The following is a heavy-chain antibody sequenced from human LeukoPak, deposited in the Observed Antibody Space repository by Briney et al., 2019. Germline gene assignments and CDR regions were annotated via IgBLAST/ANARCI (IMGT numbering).Heavy chain of an antibody. Sequence: ASVKVSCKASGYTFTGYYMHWVRQAPGQGLEWMGWINPNSGGTNYAQKFQGRVTMTRDTSISTAYMELSRLRSDDTAVYYCVRTDKSYDFWSGTIANWGQGTLVTVSS. CDR2: INPNSGGT. CDR1: GYTFTGYY. CDR3: VRTDKSYDFWSGTIAN. D-gene: IGHD3-3*01. J-gene: IGHJ4*02. V-gene: IGHV1-2*02.